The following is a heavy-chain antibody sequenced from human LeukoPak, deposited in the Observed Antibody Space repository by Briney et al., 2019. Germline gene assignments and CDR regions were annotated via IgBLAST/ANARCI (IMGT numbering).Heavy chain of an antibody. CDR1: GGSISSSDYY. Sequence: SETLSLTCTVSGGSISSSDYYWGWFRQPPGRGLEWIGASHFSGSSYYNASLQSRATVSVDTSKNQFSLKVTTVTAADTAVYHCARRRKDRNWFDPWGQGTLVTVSS. V-gene: IGHV4-39*01. CDR3: ARRRKDRNWFDP. CDR2: SHFSGSS. J-gene: IGHJ5*02.